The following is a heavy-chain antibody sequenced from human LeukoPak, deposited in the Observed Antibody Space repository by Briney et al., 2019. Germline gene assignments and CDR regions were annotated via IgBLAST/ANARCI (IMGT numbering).Heavy chain of an antibody. J-gene: IGHJ4*02. CDR2: IYHSGST. Sequence: PSETLSLTCAVSGYSISSGYYWGWTRQPPGKGLEWIGSIYHSGSTYYNPSLKSRVTISVDTSKNQFSLKLSSVTAADTAVYYCARSRGYSYGQTPHYWGQGTLVTVSS. D-gene: IGHD5-18*01. CDR3: ARSRGYSYGQTPHY. V-gene: IGHV4-38-2*01. CDR1: GYSISSGYY.